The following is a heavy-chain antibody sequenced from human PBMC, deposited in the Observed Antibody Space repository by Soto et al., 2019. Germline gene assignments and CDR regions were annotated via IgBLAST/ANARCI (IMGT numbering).Heavy chain of an antibody. V-gene: IGHV3-23*01. CDR1: GFTFSSYA. CDR2: ISGSGGST. D-gene: IGHD3-22*01. Sequence: HPGGSLGLSCAASGFTFSSYAMSWVRQAPGKGLEWVSAISGSGGSTYYADSVKGRFTISRDNSKNTLYLQMNSLRAEDTAVYYCAKDLYYYDSSGLFDYWGQGTLVTVSS. CDR3: AKDLYYYDSSGLFDY. J-gene: IGHJ4*02.